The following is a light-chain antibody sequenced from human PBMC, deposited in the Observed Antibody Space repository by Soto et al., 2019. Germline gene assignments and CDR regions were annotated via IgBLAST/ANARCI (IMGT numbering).Light chain of an antibody. Sequence: EVVMTQSPATLSVSPGDTATLSCRASQSVGSNLAWYQQKPGQAPRLLIYAASTRATGIPARFSGSGSGTEFTLTISSLQSEDFATYYCQHYNSYSEAFGQGTKVDI. J-gene: IGKJ1*01. CDR1: QSVGSN. CDR2: AAS. CDR3: QHYNSYSEA. V-gene: IGKV3-15*01.